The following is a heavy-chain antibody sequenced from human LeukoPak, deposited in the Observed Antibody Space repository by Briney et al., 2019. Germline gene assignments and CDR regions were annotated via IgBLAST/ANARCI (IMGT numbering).Heavy chain of an antibody. CDR1: GGSISGYY. Sequence: SETLSLTCSVSGGSISGYYWSWVRQPPGKGLEWIGYIYYSGSTNYNPSLKSRVTISVDTSKNQFSLKLSAVTAAAPAVYYCARLATTDIVVVVAAPPPLDYYYGMDVWGQGNTVTVSS. D-gene: IGHD2-15*01. CDR2: IYYSGST. CDR3: ARLATTDIVVVVAAPPPLDYYYGMDV. J-gene: IGHJ6*02. V-gene: IGHV4-59*12.